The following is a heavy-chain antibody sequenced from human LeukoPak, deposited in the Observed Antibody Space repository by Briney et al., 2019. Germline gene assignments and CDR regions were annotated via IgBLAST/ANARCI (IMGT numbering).Heavy chain of an antibody. CDR1: GYTFTSHY. J-gene: IGHJ6*02. Sequence: ASVKVSCKATGYTFTSHYLHWVRQAPGQGLEWMGIINPSGGSTSYAQKFQGRVTMTRDTSTSTVYMELSSLRSEDTAVYYCAREPVVVPVAFKVDGMDVWGQGTTVTVSS. CDR3: AREPVVVPVAFKVDGMDV. CDR2: INPSGGST. D-gene: IGHD2-2*01. V-gene: IGHV1-46*01.